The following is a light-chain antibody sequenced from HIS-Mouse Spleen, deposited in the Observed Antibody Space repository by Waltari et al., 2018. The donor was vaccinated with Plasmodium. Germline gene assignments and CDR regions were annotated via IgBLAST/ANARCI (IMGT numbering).Light chain of an antibody. Sequence: QSALTQPRPVSGSPGQAVTIPCTVTRSDVCGYTYVSWYQHHPGKAPKLMIYDVSKRPSGFPDRFSGSKSGNTASLTIAGLQAEDEADYYCCSYAGSYTLVFGGGTKLTVL. J-gene: IGLJ2*01. CDR3: CSYAGSYTLV. CDR1: RSDVCGYTY. CDR2: DVS. V-gene: IGLV2-11*01.